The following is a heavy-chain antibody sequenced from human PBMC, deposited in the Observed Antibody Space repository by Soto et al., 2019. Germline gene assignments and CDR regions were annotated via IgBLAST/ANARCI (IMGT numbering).Heavy chain of an antibody. Sequence: PSETLSLTCTVSGGSISSYYWSWIRQPPGKGLEWIGYIYYSGSTNYNPSLKSRVTISVDTSKNQFSLKLSSVTAADTAVYYCARDGRDYIWGSYRYSDSSDAFDIWGQGPMVTVSS. J-gene: IGHJ3*02. CDR2: IYYSGST. CDR1: GGSISSYY. CDR3: ARDGRDYIWGSYRYSDSSDAFDI. V-gene: IGHV4-59*01. D-gene: IGHD3-16*02.